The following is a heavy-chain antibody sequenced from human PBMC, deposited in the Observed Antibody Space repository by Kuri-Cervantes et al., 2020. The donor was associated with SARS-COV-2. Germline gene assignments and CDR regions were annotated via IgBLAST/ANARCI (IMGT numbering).Heavy chain of an antibody. CDR1: GGSFSGYS. CDR3: ARCYTDSTMIVVVMTGAVRYFDY. J-gene: IGHJ4*02. V-gene: IGHV4-34*01. CDR2: INHSGRT. D-gene: IGHD3-22*01. Sequence: SETLSLTCAVSGGSFSGYSWTWIRQSPGKGLEWIGEINHSGRTNYNPSLKSRVTISLDTSKNQFSLKLSSVTAADTALYYCARCYTDSTMIVVVMTGAVRYFDYWGRGTLVTVSS.